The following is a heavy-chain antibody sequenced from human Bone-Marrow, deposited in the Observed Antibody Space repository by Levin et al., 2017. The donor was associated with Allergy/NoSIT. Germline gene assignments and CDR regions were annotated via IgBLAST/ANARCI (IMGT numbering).Heavy chain of an antibody. J-gene: IGHJ6*03. Sequence: SETLSLTCGVSGGSVDTYYWSWIRQSPGKGLEWIAYIYYSGITRYNPSLKSRVTISVDTSRNQVSLKLASVTAADTAVYFCARGSSSASHYFMDVWGKGTTATVSS. CDR1: GGSVDTYY. V-gene: IGHV4-59*02. CDR3: ARGSSSASHYFMDV. CDR2: IYYSGIT.